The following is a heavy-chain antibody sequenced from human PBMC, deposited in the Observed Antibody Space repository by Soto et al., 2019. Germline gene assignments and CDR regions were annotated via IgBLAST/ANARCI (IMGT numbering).Heavy chain of an antibody. J-gene: IGHJ4*02. Sequence: PGESLKISCEVSGYTFTNYWIGWVRQMPGKGLEWMAIIHPADSDTRYSPSFQGQVTISADKSISTAYLQWSSLKASDTAMYYCVRPDSSGHYVYWGQGTLVTVSS. D-gene: IGHD3-22*01. CDR1: GYTFTNYW. CDR3: VRPDSSGHYVY. V-gene: IGHV5-51*01. CDR2: IHPADSDT.